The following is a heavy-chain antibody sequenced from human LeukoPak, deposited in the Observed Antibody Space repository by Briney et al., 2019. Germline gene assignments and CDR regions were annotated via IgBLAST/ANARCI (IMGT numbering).Heavy chain of an antibody. J-gene: IGHJ4*02. CDR2: ISGSGGST. V-gene: IGHV3-23*01. CDR1: GFTFSSYA. Sequence: SGGSLRLSCAASGFTFSSYAMSWVRQAPGKGLEWVSAISGSGGSTYYADSVKGRFTISRDNSKNTLYLQMNCLRAEDTAVYYCAKDSMIVVVTTLDYWGQGTLVTVSS. CDR3: AKDSMIVVVTTLDY. D-gene: IGHD3-22*01.